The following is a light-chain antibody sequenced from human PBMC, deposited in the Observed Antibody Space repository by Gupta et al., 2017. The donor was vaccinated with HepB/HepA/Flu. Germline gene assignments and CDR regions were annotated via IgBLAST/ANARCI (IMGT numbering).Light chain of an antibody. Sequence: DIQMTQSPSSLSAFVGDRVTITCRASQNIAIYLNWYQQKPGKPPELLIYATSNLKSGVPPRFSGSGSGTXFSLTIXRLQPDDFASYYCQQTDCAPVTFGXGTMLDIK. CDR3: QQTDCAPVT. CDR2: ATS. CDR1: QNIAIY. J-gene: IGKJ2*01. V-gene: IGKV1-39*01.